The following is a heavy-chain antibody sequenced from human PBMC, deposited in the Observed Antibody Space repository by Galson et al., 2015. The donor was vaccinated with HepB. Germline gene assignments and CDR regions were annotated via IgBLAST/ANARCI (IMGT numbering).Heavy chain of an antibody. CDR2: IYSGGSI. CDR3: ARVPVVPAAMPGAY. J-gene: IGHJ4*02. V-gene: IGHV3-53*01. CDR1: GFTVSSNY. Sequence: SLRLSCAASGFTVSSNYMSWVRQAPGKGLEWVSVIYSGGSIYYADSVKGRFTISRDNAKNSLYLQMNSLRAEDTAVYYCARVPVVPAAMPGAYWVQGTLVTVSS. D-gene: IGHD2-2*01.